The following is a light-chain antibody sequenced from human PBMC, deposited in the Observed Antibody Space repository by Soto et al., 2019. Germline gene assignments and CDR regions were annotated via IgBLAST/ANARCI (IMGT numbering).Light chain of an antibody. J-gene: IGKJ3*01. CDR1: QSVSSNY. CDR2: GAS. Sequence: EIVLTQSPGTLSLSPGERATLSCRASQSVSSNYLAWYQHKPGQGPRLLIYGASSRATVLPNMFSSSASGKDFTLVISILEPEYFAFYYRQKYSSSFTFGPGTKVDIK. CDR3: QKYSSSFT. V-gene: IGKV3-20*01.